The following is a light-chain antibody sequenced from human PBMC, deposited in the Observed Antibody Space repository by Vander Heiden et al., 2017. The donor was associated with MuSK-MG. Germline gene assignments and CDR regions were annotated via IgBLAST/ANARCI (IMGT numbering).Light chain of an antibody. V-gene: IGLV1-40*01. CDR2: NN. CDR1: TSNIGAGSD. CDR3: QTFDKSLSSPVV. Sequence: QSVLTQPPSVSGAPGQRVTISCTGTTSNIGAGSDVHWYQQLPGTAPNLLIFNNNRPSGVPDRFSGSKSGTSASLAITGLQAEDEADYYCQTFDKSLSSPVVFGGGTKLTVL. J-gene: IGLJ3*02.